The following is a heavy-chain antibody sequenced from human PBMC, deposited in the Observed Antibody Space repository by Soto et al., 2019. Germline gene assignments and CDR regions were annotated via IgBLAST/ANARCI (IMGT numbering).Heavy chain of an antibody. J-gene: IGHJ5*02. Sequence: LTASETLSLTCAVYGGSFSGYYWSWIRQPPGKGLEWIGEINHSGSTNYNPSLKSRVTISVDTSKNQFSLKLSSVTAADTAVYYCARGVLLLWFGELSGWFDPWGQGTLVTVSS. CDR2: INHSGST. D-gene: IGHD3-10*01. CDR1: GGSFSGYY. V-gene: IGHV4-34*01. CDR3: ARGVLLLWFGELSGWFDP.